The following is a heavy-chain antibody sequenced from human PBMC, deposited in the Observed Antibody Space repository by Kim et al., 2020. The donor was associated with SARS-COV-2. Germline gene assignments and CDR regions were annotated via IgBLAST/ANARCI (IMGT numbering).Heavy chain of an antibody. CDR3: ARERIAAAGTYYYYYYGMYV. CDR1: GYTFTGYY. Sequence: ASVKVSCKASGYTFTGYYMHWVRQAPGQGLEWMGWINPNSGGTNYAQKFQGWVTMTRDTSISTAYMELSRLRSDDTAVYYCARERIAAAGTYYYYYYGMYVCGQGTTVTVSS. D-gene: IGHD6-13*01. V-gene: IGHV1-2*04. J-gene: IGHJ6*02. CDR2: INPNSGGT.